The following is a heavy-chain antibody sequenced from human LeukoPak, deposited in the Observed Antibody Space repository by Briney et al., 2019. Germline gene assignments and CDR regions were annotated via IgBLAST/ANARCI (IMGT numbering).Heavy chain of an antibody. CDR2: INHSGNT. V-gene: IGHV4-34*01. CDR1: GGSFSGYY. J-gene: IGHJ4*02. Sequence: SETLSLTCAVYGGSFSGYYWSWIRRPPGKGLEWIGEINHSGNTNYNPSLKSRLTISVDTSKNQFSLKLNSVTAADTAVYYCARGARVGYSSGWSIDYWGQGTLVTVSS. D-gene: IGHD6-19*01. CDR3: ARGARVGYSSGWSIDY.